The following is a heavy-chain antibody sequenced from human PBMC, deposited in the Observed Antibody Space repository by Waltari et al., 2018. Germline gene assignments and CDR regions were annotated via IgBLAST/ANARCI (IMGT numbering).Heavy chain of an antibody. V-gene: IGHV1-69*01. Sequence: QVQLVQSGAEVKKPGSSVKVSCKASGGTFSSYAISWVRQAPGQGLEWMGGIITIFGTANYAQKFQGRVTITADESTSTAYMDLCILRSVDTAVYYCASPMGSSSSDYWGQGTLVTVSS. D-gene: IGHD6-6*01. J-gene: IGHJ4*02. CDR3: ASPMGSSSSDY. CDR1: GGTFSSYA. CDR2: IITIFGTA.